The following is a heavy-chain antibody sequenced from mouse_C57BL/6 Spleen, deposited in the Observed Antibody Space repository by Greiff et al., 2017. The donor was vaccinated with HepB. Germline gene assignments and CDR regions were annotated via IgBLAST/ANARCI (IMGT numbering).Heavy chain of an antibody. V-gene: IGHV5-15*01. D-gene: IGHD1-1*01. Sequence: EVQVVESGGGLVQPGGSLKLSCAASGFSFSDYGMAWVRQAPRKGPEWVAFISNLAYSIYYADTVTGRFTISRENAKNTLYLEMSSLRSEDTAMYYCARQGGSSQFAYWGQGTLVTVSA. CDR2: ISNLAYSI. CDR1: GFSFSDYG. J-gene: IGHJ3*01. CDR3: ARQGGSSQFAY.